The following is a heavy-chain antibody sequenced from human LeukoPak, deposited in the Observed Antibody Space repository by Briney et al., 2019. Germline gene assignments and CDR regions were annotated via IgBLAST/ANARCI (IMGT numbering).Heavy chain of an antibody. D-gene: IGHD6-13*01. CDR3: ARDKIAAAGTGLLTFVY. CDR2: ISSSSSYI. V-gene: IGHV3-21*01. J-gene: IGHJ4*02. CDR1: GFTFSSYS. Sequence: GGSLRLSCAASGFTFSSYSMNWVRQAPGKGLEWVSSISSSSSYIYYADSVKGRFTISRDNAKNSLYLQMDRLRAEDTAVYYCARDKIAAAGTGLLTFVYWGQGTLITVSS.